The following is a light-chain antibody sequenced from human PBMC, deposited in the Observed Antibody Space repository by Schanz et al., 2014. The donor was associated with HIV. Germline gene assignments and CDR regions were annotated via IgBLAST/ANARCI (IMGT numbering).Light chain of an antibody. CDR2: DSY. Sequence: QSVLTQPPSVSAAPGQKVTISCSGSSSNIGNNYVSWYQQLPGTAPKLLIYDSYERPSEIPDRFSGSKSGTSATLAIIGLQAGDEADYYCGAWDSSLSGGLFGGGTKVTVL. CDR1: SSNIGNNY. CDR3: GAWDSSLSGGL. V-gene: IGLV1-51*01. J-gene: IGLJ2*01.